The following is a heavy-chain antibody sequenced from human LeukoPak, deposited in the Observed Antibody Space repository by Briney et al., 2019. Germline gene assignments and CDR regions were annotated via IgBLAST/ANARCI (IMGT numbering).Heavy chain of an antibody. Sequence: PGGSLRLSCAASGFTFSSYSMNWVRQAPGKGLEWVAVIWYDGSNKYYADSVKGRFTISRDNSKNTLYLQMNSLRAEDTAVYYCARDYIVATTHFDYWGQGTLVTVSS. J-gene: IGHJ4*02. V-gene: IGHV3-33*08. CDR3: ARDYIVATTHFDY. CDR1: GFTFSSYS. D-gene: IGHD5-12*01. CDR2: IWYDGSNK.